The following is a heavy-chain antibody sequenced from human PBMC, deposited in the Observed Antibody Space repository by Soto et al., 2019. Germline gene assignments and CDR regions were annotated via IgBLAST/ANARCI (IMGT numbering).Heavy chain of an antibody. V-gene: IGHV3-21*01. D-gene: IGHD6-6*01. Sequence: GGSLRLSCAASGFTFSSYSMNWVRQAPGKGLEWVSSISSSSSYIYYADSVKGRFTISRDNAKNSLYLQMNSLRAEDTAVYYCARDLRDEKYSSSSAYWGQGTLVTVS. CDR3: ARDLRDEKYSSSSAY. J-gene: IGHJ4*02. CDR1: GFTFSSYS. CDR2: ISSSSSYI.